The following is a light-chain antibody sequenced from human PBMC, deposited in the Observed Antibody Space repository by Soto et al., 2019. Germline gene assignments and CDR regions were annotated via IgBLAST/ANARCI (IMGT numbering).Light chain of an antibody. CDR2: WAS. J-gene: IGKJ1*01. CDR1: QSVLYSSNNKNY. Sequence: DIVMTQSPDSLAVSLGERATINCKSSQSVLYSSNNKNYLAWYQQKPGQTPKLLIYWASTRESGVPDRFSGSGSGTDFTLTISSLQAEDVAFYYCQQYYSTPRLAFGQGTKVEIK. V-gene: IGKV4-1*01. CDR3: QQYYSTPRLA.